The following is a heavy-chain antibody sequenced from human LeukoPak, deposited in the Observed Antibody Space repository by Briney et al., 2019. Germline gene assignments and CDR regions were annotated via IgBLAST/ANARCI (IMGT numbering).Heavy chain of an antibody. CDR2: LYIGGNT. Sequence: GGSLRLSCAASGLTVNNNYMNWVRQAPGKGLEWVSALYIGGNTYYADSVRGRFTISRDNSENTLYLQMNSLRAEDTAIYYCMTAAGYNFGQYWGQGTLVTVSS. CDR1: GLTVNNNY. V-gene: IGHV3-53*01. J-gene: IGHJ4*02. D-gene: IGHD5-18*01. CDR3: MTAAGYNFGQY.